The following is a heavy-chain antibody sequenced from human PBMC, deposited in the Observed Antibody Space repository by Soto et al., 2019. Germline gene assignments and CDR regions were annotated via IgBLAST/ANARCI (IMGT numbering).Heavy chain of an antibody. J-gene: IGHJ3*02. CDR2: FDPEDGET. V-gene: IGHV1-24*01. CDR3: ATLIRKNYYGSGAFDI. CDR1: GYTLTELS. Sequence: ASVKVSCKVSGYTLTELSMRWVRQAPGKGLEWMGGFDPEDGETIYAQKFQGRVTMTEDTSTDTAYMELSSLRSEDTAVYYCATLIRKNYYGSGAFDIWGQGTMVTVSS. D-gene: IGHD3-10*01.